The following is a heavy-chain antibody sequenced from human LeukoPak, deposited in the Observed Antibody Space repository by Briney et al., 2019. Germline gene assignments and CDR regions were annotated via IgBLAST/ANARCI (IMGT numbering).Heavy chain of an antibody. D-gene: IGHD4-17*01. J-gene: IGHJ4*02. V-gene: IGHV3-30*18. CDR1: GVTFSSYG. CDR2: ISYDGSNK. Sequence: GGSLRLSCAASGVTFSSYGMHWVRQAPGKGLEWVAVISYDGSNKYYADSVKGRFTISRDNSKNTLYLQMNSLRAEDTAVYYCAKPQTRPTDYFDYWGQGTLVTVSS. CDR3: AKPQTRPTDYFDY.